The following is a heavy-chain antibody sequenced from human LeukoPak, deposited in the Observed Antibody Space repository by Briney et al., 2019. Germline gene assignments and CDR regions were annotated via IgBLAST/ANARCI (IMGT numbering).Heavy chain of an antibody. CDR2: IYYSGST. CDR3: ARHGGMATMPGDFDY. D-gene: IGHD5-12*01. CDR1: GGSISSYY. V-gene: IGHV4-59*08. Sequence: SETLSLTCTVSGGSISSYYWSWIRQPPGKGLEWIGYIYYSGSTNYNPSLKSRVTISVDTSKNQFSLKLSSVTAADTAVYYCARHGGMATMPGDFDYWGQGTLDTVSS. J-gene: IGHJ4*02.